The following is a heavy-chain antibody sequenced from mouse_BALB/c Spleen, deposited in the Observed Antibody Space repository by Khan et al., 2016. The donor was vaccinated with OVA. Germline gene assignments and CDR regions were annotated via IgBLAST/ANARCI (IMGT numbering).Heavy chain of an antibody. Sequence: EVELVESGGGLVKPGGSLKLSCAAAGFTFSDYYMYWVRQSPEKRLEWVATISDGGSSIYYPDSVKGRFTISRDNAKNNLYLQMSSMQSEDTAMYYCARGGYGAFGYWGQGTLVTVSA. CDR2: ISDGGSSI. J-gene: IGHJ3*01. CDR1: GFTFSDYY. D-gene: IGHD2-14*01. V-gene: IGHV5-4*02. CDR3: ARGGYGAFGY.